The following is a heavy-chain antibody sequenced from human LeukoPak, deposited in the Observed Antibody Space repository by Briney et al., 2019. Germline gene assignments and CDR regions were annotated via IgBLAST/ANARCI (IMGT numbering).Heavy chain of an antibody. Sequence: ASVKVSCKASGYTFTSYYMHWVRQAPGQGLEWMGWINPNSGGTNYAQKFQGRVTMTRDTSISTAYMELSRLRSDDTAVYYCARDESIAYENNWFDPWGQGTLVTVSS. V-gene: IGHV1-2*02. J-gene: IGHJ5*02. CDR3: ARDESIAYENNWFDP. CDR2: INPNSGGT. CDR1: GYTFTSYY. D-gene: IGHD6-6*01.